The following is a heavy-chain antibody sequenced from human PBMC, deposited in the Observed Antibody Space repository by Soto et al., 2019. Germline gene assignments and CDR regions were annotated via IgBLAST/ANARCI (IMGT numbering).Heavy chain of an antibody. V-gene: IGHV4-4*07. J-gene: IGHJ5*02. Sequence: SETLSLTCTVSGGSISSYYWSGIRQPAGKGLEWIGRIYTSGSTNYNPSLKSRVTMSVDTSKNQFSLKLSSVTTADTAVYYCAREPSRGDWFDPWGQGTLVTVSS. D-gene: IGHD3-16*01. CDR2: IYTSGST. CDR1: GGSISSYY. CDR3: AREPSRGDWFDP.